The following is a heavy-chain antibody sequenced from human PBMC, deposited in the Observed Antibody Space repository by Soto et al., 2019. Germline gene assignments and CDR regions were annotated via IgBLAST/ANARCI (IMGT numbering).Heavy chain of an antibody. CDR3: ARGHDLNWDFWSGYYWFDP. D-gene: IGHD3-3*01. CDR1: GGSFSGYY. Sequence: KASETLSLTCAVYGGSFSGYYWSWIRQPPGKGLEWIGEINHSGSTNYNPSLKSRVTISVDTSKNQFSLKLSSVTAVDTAVYYCARGHDLNWDFWSGYYWFDPWGQGTLVTAPQ. J-gene: IGHJ5*02. V-gene: IGHV4-34*01. CDR2: INHSGST.